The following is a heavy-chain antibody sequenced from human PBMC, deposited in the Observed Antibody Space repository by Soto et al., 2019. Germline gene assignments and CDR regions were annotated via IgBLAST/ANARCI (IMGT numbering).Heavy chain of an antibody. J-gene: IGHJ6*02. CDR2: IVVGSGNT. CDR3: AASLACISTSCYSYGMDV. CDR1: GFTXTSSA. V-gene: IGHV1-58*01. D-gene: IGHD2-2*01. Sequence: GASVKVXCKASGFTXTSSAVQWVRQARGQRLEWIGWIVVGSGNTNYAQKFQERVTITRDMSTSTAYMELSSLRSEDTAVYYCAASLACISTSCYSYGMDVWGQGTTVTVSS.